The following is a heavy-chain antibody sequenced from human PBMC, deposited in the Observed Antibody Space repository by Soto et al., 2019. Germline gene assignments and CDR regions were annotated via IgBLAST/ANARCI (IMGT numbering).Heavy chain of an antibody. CDR1: GGSTGSYY. Sequence: QVQLQESGPGLVKPSETLSLTCTVSGGSTGSYYWSWIRQPPGKGLEWIGYIHTSGRTNYNPSLRSRVTISLDTSKNQVSRRLTSVTAADTAAYYCARHSWQQLLPQYWGQGPLVTVSS. CDR3: ARHSWQQLLPQY. V-gene: IGHV4-4*08. J-gene: IGHJ1*01. CDR2: IHTSGRT. D-gene: IGHD5-12*01.